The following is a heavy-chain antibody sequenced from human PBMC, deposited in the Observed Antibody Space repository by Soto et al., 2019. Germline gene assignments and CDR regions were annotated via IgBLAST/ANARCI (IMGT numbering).Heavy chain of an antibody. CDR3: TAMAGIDY. D-gene: IGHD6-19*01. Sequence: SLRLSCAASGFTFSGSGIHWVRQASGKGLEWVGRIRTKTNNYATAYAASVKGRFTISRDDSKNMAYLQMNSLKTEDTAVYYCTAMAGIDYWGQGTLVTVSS. CDR2: IRTKTNNYAT. J-gene: IGHJ4*02. V-gene: IGHV3-73*01. CDR1: GFTFSGSG.